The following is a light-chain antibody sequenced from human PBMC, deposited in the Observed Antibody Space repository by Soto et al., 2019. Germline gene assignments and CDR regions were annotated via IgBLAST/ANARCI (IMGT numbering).Light chain of an antibody. CDR2: DAS. V-gene: IGKV3-11*01. CDR1: QSISSY. Sequence: EIVLTQSPATLALPPGQRATLSCRASQSISSYLAWYQQKPGQAPRLLIYDASIRATGIPAWFSGSGSGTAFTLTISSLEAEDFAVYCCQQRSNWLTFGGGTTVEIK. CDR3: QQRSNWLT. J-gene: IGKJ4*01.